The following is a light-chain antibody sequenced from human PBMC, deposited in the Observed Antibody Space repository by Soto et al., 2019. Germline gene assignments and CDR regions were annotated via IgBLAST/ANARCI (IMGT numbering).Light chain of an antibody. CDR1: QGVDSS. CDR3: QQLHDYPIT. J-gene: IGKJ5*01. Sequence: ILLTQSPSSLSASLGDRVTITFRASQGVDSSLAWYQQRPGKAPKLLIYAASNLQSGVPSSFSGSGSGTDFTLTISSLQPEDFATYYCQQLHDYPITFGQGTRLEIK. V-gene: IGKV1-9*01. CDR2: AAS.